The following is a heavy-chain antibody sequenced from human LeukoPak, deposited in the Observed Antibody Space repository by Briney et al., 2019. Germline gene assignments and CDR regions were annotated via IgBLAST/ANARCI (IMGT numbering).Heavy chain of an antibody. V-gene: IGHV3-23*01. CDR1: GFTFRSYA. Sequence: PGGSLRLSCVASGFTFRSYAMNWVRQAPGKGLEWVSGISGSGGTTYYADSVKGRFTISRDNSKNMLFLQMNSLRPEDSALYFCARGGRGSAAVVAPRSFDIWGQGTMVAVSS. CDR3: ARGGRGSAAVVAPRSFDI. J-gene: IGHJ3*02. D-gene: IGHD3-22*01. CDR2: ISGSGGTT.